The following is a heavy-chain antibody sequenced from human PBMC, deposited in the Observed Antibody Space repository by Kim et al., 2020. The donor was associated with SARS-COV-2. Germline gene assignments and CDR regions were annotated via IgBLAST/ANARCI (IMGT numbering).Heavy chain of an antibody. CDR2: ISSSSSYI. CDR1: GFTFSSYS. V-gene: IGHV3-21*01. CDR3: ASHGDSGSLYYYYGMDV. D-gene: IGHD4-17*01. J-gene: IGHJ6*02. Sequence: GGSLRLSCAASGFTFSSYSMNWVRQAPWKGLEWVSSISSSSSYIYYADSVKGRFTISRDNAKNSLYLQMNSLRAEDTAVYYCASHGDSGSLYYYYGMDVWGQGTTVTVSS.